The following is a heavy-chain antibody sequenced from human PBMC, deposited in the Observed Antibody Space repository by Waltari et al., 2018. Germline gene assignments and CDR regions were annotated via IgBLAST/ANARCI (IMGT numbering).Heavy chain of an antibody. CDR3: ARGREPGLVVLPADV. D-gene: IGHD2-2*01. Sequence: QVQLVQSEAEVKKPGSSVKVSCRASGGTFSNYAINWVRLAPGQGLEWMGRIIPFLDVTKYAVNFQGRVTFTADQSTGTAFMELSSLRSDDTAVYYCARGREPGLVVLPADVWGQGTTVTVAS. CDR1: GGTFSNYA. CDR2: IIPFLDVT. V-gene: IGHV1-69*09. J-gene: IGHJ6*02.